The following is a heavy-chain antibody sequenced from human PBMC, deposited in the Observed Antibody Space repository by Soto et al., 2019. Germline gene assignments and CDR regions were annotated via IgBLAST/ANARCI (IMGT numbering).Heavy chain of an antibody. D-gene: IGHD3-9*01. J-gene: IGHJ4*02. Sequence: QVPLVQSGVEVKQTGSSVKISCKTSGHPLSYRYLHWFRQAPGQAFEWMGRMRPLIGDTNNAQKVHDRLTLTRDRPMTTAYMELRSLTSDDTAIYYCAGEGSYETLSGNSHIFDWGQGTLVSVSS. CDR3: AGEGSYETLSGNSHIFD. V-gene: IGHV1-45*02. CDR1: GHPLSYRY. CDR2: MRPLIGDT.